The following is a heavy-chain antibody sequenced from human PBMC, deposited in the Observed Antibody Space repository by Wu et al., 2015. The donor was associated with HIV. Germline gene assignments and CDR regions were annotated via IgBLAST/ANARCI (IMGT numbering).Heavy chain of an antibody. Sequence: QVQLVQSGAEVKKPGSSVKVSCKASGGTFNKYAISWVRQAPGEGLEWMGRIIPMFGTANYAQNFQGSVTITADESKSTAYMELSSLRSEDTAVYYCAADRLDYYDSSGYYQLRSGYYGMDVWGQGPRSPSP. CDR2: IIPMFGTA. J-gene: IGHJ6*02. CDR1: GGTFNKYA. V-gene: IGHV1-69*13. D-gene: IGHD3-22*01. CDR3: AADRLDYYDSSGYYQLRSGYYGMDV.